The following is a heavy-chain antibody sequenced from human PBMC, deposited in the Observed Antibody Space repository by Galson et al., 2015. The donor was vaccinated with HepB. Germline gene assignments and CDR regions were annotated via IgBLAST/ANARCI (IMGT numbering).Heavy chain of an antibody. CDR1: GFTFRSFG. V-gene: IGHV3-33*01. D-gene: IGHD1-14*01. J-gene: IGHJ4*02. CDR3: ARDGQNQRRGGGFDY. CDR2: IWYDGSKK. Sequence: SLRLSCAASGFTFRSFGMHWVRQAPGKGLEWVAIIWYDGSKKYYADSVKERFTISRDNSKNTLYLQMNSLRAEDTALYYCARDGQNQRRGGGFDYWGQGTLVTVSS.